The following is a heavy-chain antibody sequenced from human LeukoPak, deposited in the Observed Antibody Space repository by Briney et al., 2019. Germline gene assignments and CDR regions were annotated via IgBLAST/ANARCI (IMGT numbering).Heavy chain of an antibody. V-gene: IGHV1-69*01. J-gene: IGHJ4*02. CDR1: GGTFSGYA. Sequence: SVKVSCKASGGTFSGYAISWVRQAPGQGLEWMGGIIPIFGTANYAQKFQGRVTITADESTSTAYMELSSLRSEDTAVYYCAWGGLRFLEWLEFDYWGQGTLVTVSS. CDR3: AWGGLRFLEWLEFDY. D-gene: IGHD3-3*01. CDR2: IIPIFGTA.